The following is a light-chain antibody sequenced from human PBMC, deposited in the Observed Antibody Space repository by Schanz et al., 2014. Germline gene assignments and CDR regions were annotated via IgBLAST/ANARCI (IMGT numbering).Light chain of an antibody. CDR1: QSLLHTNGYSY. J-gene: IGKJ3*01. CDR2: LGS. Sequence: DIVMTQTPLSLSVTPGQPASMSCRSSQSLLHTNGYSYLDWYLQKPGQSPQLLIYLGSNRASGVPDRFSGSGSGTDFTLKISRMEAEDVGVYYCMQTLQTPGTFGPGTKVDIK. CDR3: MQTLQTPGT. V-gene: IGKV2-28*01.